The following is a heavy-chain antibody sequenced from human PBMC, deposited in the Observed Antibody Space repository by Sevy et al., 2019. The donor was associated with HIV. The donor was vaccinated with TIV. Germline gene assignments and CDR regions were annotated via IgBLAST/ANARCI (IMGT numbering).Heavy chain of an antibody. Sequence: GGSLRLSCAASGFTFSGYWMSWVRQAPGKGPEWVSHIKKDGSEKYHVDSMKGRFTISRDNAKNSLYLQMNSLRAEDTAVYYCVRDCSSSTCLWGMDVWGQGTTVTVSS. CDR2: IKKDGSEK. CDR3: VRDCSSSTCLWGMDV. CDR1: GFTFSGYW. D-gene: IGHD2-2*01. J-gene: IGHJ6*02. V-gene: IGHV3-7*03.